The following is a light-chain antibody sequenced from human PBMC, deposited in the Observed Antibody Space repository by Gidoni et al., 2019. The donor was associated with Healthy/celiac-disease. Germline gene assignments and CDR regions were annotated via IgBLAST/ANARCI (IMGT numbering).Light chain of an antibody. CDR2: GAS. CDR1: QSVSSN. V-gene: IGKV3-15*01. J-gene: IGKJ2*01. CDR3: PSVT. Sequence: EIVMTQSPATLSGSPGERATLSCRASQSVSSNLAWYQQKPGQAPRLLIYGASTRATVIPAGFSGSGSGTEFTLTISGLQSDDFAVYYCPSVTFGQGTKLEIK.